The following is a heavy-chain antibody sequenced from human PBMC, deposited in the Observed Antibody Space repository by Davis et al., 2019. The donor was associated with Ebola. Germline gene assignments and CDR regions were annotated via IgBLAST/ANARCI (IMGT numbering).Heavy chain of an antibody. CDR1: GYTFTSYG. CDR3: ARDVGLGYCSGGSCYRYYYYGMDV. Sequence: AASVKVSCKASGYTFTSYGISWVRQAPGQGLEWMGWISTYNGNTNYAQNLQGRVTMTTDTSTSTVYMELRSLRSDDTAVYYCARDVGLGYCSGGSCYRYYYYGMDVWGKGTTVTVSS. J-gene: IGHJ6*04. V-gene: IGHV1-18*01. D-gene: IGHD2-15*01. CDR2: ISTYNGNT.